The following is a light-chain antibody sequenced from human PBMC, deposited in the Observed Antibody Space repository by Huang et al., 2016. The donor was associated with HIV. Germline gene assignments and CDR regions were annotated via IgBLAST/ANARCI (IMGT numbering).Light chain of an antibody. V-gene: IGKV1-39*01. J-gene: IGKJ2*01. CDR3: QQSDRTPRT. Sequence: DIQMTQSPSSLSEFIGDRVIISCRASQNISRYLKWYHQKTGKAPKLLIYAAISLQGGVPSTFSGSGSGTDFTLTITNLQPEDSATYYCQQSDRTPRTFGQGTKLEIK. CDR2: AAI. CDR1: QNISRY.